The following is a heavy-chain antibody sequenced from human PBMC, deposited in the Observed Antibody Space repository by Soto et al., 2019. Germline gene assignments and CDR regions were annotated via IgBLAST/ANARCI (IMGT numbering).Heavy chain of an antibody. J-gene: IGHJ4*02. CDR2: IYYSGST. CDR3: ARYSRYDATYYFDY. V-gene: IGHV4-31*03. D-gene: IGHD5-12*01. CDR1: GGSISSGGYY. Sequence: SETLSLTCTVSGGSISSGGYYWSWIRQHPGKGLEWIGYIYYSGSTYYNPSLKSRVTISVDTSKNQFSLKLSSVTAADTAVYYSARYSRYDATYYFDYWGQGTLVTVSS.